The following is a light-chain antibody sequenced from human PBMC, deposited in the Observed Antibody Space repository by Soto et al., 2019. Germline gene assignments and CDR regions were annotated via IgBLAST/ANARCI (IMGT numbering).Light chain of an antibody. J-gene: IGKJ1*01. CDR3: QYYGSSPWT. CDR2: GAS. CDR1: QSVSSTY. Sequence: EIVLTQSPGTLSLSRGERATLSCRASQSVSSTYLAWYQHKPGQAPRLLIYGASSRATGIPDRFSGSGSGTDFTLTISRLEPEDFAVYYCQYYGSSPWTFGQGTKVEIK. V-gene: IGKV3-20*01.